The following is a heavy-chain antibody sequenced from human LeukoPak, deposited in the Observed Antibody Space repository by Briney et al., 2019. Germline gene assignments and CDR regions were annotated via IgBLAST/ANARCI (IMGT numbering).Heavy chain of an antibody. J-gene: IGHJ4*02. CDR3: ARDNLDWLTLDY. V-gene: IGHV3-48*03. Sequence: GGSLRLSCAASGFTFSSYEMNWVRQAPGKGLEWVSYISSSGSTIYYADSVKGRFTISRDNAKNSLYLQMNSLRAEDTAVYHCARDNLDWLTLDYWGQGTLVTVSS. CDR1: GFTFSSYE. CDR2: ISSSGSTI. D-gene: IGHD3-9*01.